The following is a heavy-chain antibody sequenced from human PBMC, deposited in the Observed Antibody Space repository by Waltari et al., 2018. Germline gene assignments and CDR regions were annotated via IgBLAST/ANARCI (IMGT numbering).Heavy chain of an antibody. CDR1: GFTFSNAW. CDR2: IKSKTEGGTT. D-gene: IGHD1-26*01. V-gene: IGHV3-15*01. Sequence: EVQLVESGGGLVKPGGSLRLSCAASGFTFSNAWMSWVRQAPGKGLEWVGRIKSKTEGGTTDYAAPVKGRFTISIDDSKNTLYLQMNSLKTEDTAVYYCTTVYSGSYWGQGTLVTVSS. J-gene: IGHJ4*02. CDR3: TTVYSGSY.